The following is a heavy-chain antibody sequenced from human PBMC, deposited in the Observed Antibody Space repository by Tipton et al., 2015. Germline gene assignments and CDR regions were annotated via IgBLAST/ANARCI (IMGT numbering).Heavy chain of an antibody. V-gene: IGHV3-23*01. CDR3: ARGEIGDFDS. CDR1: GFTFSSYA. Sequence: SLRLSCAASGFTFSSYAMSWVRQSPGKGLEWVSAISGSGGSTYYADSVKGRFTISRDNTKGALYVQMDSLRAEDTAVYYCARGEIGDFDSWGQGTLVTVSS. J-gene: IGHJ4*02. CDR2: ISGSGGST. D-gene: IGHD4-17*01.